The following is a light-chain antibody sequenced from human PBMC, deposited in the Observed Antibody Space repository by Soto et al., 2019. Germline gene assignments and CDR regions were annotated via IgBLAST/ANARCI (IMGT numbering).Light chain of an antibody. CDR2: DVS. V-gene: IGKV1-5*01. J-gene: IGKJ1*01. CDR3: PQYTNYPWT. Sequence: DIQMTQSPPTLSSSVGDRVTITCRASQSISSWLAWYQQRPGKAPNLLIYDVSSLESGVPSRLSGSGSGKEFTLPLSSLQPDDFATYYLPQYTNYPWTFGQGTTVEIK. CDR1: QSISSW.